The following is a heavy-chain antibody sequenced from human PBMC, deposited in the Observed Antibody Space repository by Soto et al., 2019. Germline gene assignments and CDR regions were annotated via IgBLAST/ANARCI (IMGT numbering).Heavy chain of an antibody. D-gene: IGHD3-22*01. V-gene: IGHV4-39*01. CDR2: IYYSGST. J-gene: IGHJ4*02. CDR3: ARLEYYDSSGYYYVPPYLDY. Sequence: PSETLSLTCTVSGGSISSSSYYWGWIRQPPGKGLEWIGSIYYSGSTYYNPSLKSRVTISVDTSKNQFSLKLSSVTAADTAVYYCARLEYYDSSGYYYVPPYLDYWGQGTLVTVSS. CDR1: GGSISSSSYY.